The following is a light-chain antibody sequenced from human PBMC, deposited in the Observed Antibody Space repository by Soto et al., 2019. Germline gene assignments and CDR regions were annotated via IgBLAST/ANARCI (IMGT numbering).Light chain of an antibody. CDR1: QSIGKH. Sequence: IQMTQSPSSLSASVGDRVTITCRASQSIGKHLNWYQQKPGKAPSLLIYSSSRLQGGVPSRFSGSGSVTAFTLTITSLQPEDFATYYCQQTYTTRWTFGQGTKVDIK. CDR2: SSS. V-gene: IGKV1-39*01. CDR3: QQTYTTRWT. J-gene: IGKJ1*01.